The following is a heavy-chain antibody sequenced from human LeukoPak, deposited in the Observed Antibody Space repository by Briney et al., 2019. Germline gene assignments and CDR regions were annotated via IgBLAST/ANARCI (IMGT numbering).Heavy chain of an antibody. V-gene: IGHV4-39*07. Sequence: SETLSLTCTVSGGSISSSSYYWSWIRQPPGKGLEWIGEINHSGSTNYNPSLKSRVTISVDTSKNQFSLKLSSVTAADTAVYYCARRRGWLPYDYWGQGTLVTVSS. CDR1: GGSISSSSYY. D-gene: IGHD5-24*01. J-gene: IGHJ4*02. CDR2: INHSGST. CDR3: ARRRGWLPYDY.